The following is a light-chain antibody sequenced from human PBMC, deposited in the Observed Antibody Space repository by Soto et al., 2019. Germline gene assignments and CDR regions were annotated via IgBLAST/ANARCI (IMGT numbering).Light chain of an antibody. CDR2: EVT. V-gene: IGLV2-14*01. J-gene: IGLJ2*01. Sequence: QSALTQPASLSGSPGQSITISCTGTSSDIGAYDYVSWFQQHPGKAPKLMIYEVTHRPSGVSNRFSGSKSDYMASLTISGLQADDEGDYYCSSYTRSNTLVFGGGTKLTVL. CDR3: SSYTRSNTLV. CDR1: SSDIGAYDY.